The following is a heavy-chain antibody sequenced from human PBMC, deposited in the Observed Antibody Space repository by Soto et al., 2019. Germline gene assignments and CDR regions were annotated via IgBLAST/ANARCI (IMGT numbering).Heavy chain of an antibody. CDR3: ARSEPRGYYYYGMDV. CDR2: IIPIFGTA. CDR1: GGTFSSYA. J-gene: IGHJ6*02. Sequence: QVQLVQSGAEVKKPGSSVKVSCKASGGTFSSYAISWVRQAPGQGLEWMGGIIPIFGTANYAQKFQGRVTITADESTSTDYMELSSLRAEDTAGYYCARSEPRGYYYYGMDVWGQGTTVTVSS. V-gene: IGHV1-69*01. D-gene: IGHD3-10*01.